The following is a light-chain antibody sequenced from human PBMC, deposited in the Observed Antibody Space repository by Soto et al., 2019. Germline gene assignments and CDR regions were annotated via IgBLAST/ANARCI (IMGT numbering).Light chain of an antibody. CDR2: GAS. Sequence: EILMTQSPVTLSMSPGERATLSCRAGQSVSSNLAWYQQKPGQAPRLLIYGASTRATGIPARFTGSGSGTEFTPTISSLQFDDSAVYYCQQYNNWWTFGQGSKVDIK. CDR1: QSVSSN. V-gene: IGKV3-15*01. J-gene: IGKJ1*01. CDR3: QQYNNWWT.